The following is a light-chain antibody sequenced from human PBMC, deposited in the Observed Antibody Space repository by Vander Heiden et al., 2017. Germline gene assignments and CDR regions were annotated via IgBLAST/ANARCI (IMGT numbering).Light chain of an antibody. V-gene: IGLV1-44*01. J-gene: IGLJ3*02. CDR3: AAWDDSLNGLV. CDR2: SNN. CDR1: SSNIGSNT. Sequence: QSVLTQPPSASGTPGQRVTIPCSGISSNIGSNTVNWYQQLPGTAPKLLIYSNNQRPSGVPDRFSGSKSGTSASLAISGLQSEDEADYYCAAWDDSLNGLVFGGGTELTVL.